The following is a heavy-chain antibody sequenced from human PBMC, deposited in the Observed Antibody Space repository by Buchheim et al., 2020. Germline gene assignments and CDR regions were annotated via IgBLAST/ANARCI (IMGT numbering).Heavy chain of an antibody. D-gene: IGHD5-12*01. J-gene: IGHJ6*03. CDR2: ISYDGSNK. Sequence: QVQLVESGGGVVQPGRSLRLSCAASGFTFSSYGMHWVRQAPGKGLEWVAVISYDGSNKYYADSVKGRFTISRDNSKNTLYLQVNSLRAGDTAVYYCAKVPRPVATMQYYNYYMDVWGKGTT. CDR1: GFTFSSYG. CDR3: AKVPRPVATMQYYNYYMDV. V-gene: IGHV3-30*18.